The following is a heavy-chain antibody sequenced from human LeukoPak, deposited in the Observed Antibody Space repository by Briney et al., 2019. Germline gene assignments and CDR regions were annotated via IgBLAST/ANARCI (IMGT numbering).Heavy chain of an antibody. V-gene: IGHV4-4*07. CDR1: GGSISSYY. D-gene: IGHD6-13*01. J-gene: IGHJ6*02. CDR2: IYTSGST. CDR3: ARDRQHRYSSSWRYYYYGMDV. Sequence: SETLSLTCTVSGGSISSYYWSWIRQPAGKGLEGIERIYTSGSTNYNPSLKSRVTMSVDTSKNQFSLKLSSVTAADTAVYYCARDRQHRYSSSWRYYYYGMDVWGQGTTVTVSS.